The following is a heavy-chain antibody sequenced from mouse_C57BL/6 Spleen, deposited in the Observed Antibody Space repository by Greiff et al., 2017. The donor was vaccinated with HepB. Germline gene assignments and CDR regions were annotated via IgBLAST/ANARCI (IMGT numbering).Heavy chain of an antibody. V-gene: IGHV5-4*01. CDR2: ISDGGSYT. CDR1: GFTFSSYA. CDR3: ARDRAYGTLYWYFDV. J-gene: IGHJ1*03. D-gene: IGHD1-1*01. Sequence: EVKLVESGGGLVKPGGSLKLSCAASGFTFSSYAMSWVRQTPEKRLEWVATISDGGSYTYYPDNVKGRFTISRDNAKNNLYLQMSHLKSEDSAMYYCARDRAYGTLYWYFDVWGTGTTVTVSS.